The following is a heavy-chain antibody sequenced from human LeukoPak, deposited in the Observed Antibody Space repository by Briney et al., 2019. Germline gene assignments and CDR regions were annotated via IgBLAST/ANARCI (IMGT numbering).Heavy chain of an antibody. CDR3: ARGLPAAIHWFDP. D-gene: IGHD2-2*01. Sequence: PSETLSLTCAVYGGPFSGYYWSWIRQPPGKGLEWIGEINHSGSTNYNPPLKSRVTISVDTSKNQFSLKLSSVTAADTAVYYCARGLPAAIHWFDPWGQGTLVTVSS. J-gene: IGHJ5*02. V-gene: IGHV4-34*01. CDR1: GGPFSGYY. CDR2: INHSGST.